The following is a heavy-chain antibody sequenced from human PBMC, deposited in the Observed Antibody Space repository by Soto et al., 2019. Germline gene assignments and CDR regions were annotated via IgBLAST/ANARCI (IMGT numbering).Heavy chain of an antibody. V-gene: IGHV4-59*01. Sequence: QVQLQESGPGLVKPSETLSLTCTVSGGSISRYYWSWIRQPPGKGLEWIGYMYNTGSTVYNPPFKSRGTISVDXSXTXXSLKLNSVTAADTAVYYCARDLWGYCGTDCYPLDVWGQGTTVTVSS. J-gene: IGHJ6*02. CDR1: GGSISRYY. D-gene: IGHD2-21*02. CDR3: ARDLWGYCGTDCYPLDV. CDR2: MYNTGST.